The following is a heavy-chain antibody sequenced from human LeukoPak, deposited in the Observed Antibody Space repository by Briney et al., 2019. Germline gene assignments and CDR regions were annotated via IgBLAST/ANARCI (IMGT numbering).Heavy chain of an antibody. J-gene: IGHJ3*02. Sequence: GGSLRLSCAASGFTFSSYTMNWVRQAPGKGLEWVSSISGKTGYIFYTDSVKGRFTISRDNAKNSLYLQMNSLRAEDMAVYYCARDHTAEDTRGFYYAAFDIWGQGTMVTVSS. CDR2: ISGKTGYI. CDR1: GFTFSSYT. V-gene: IGHV3-21*01. D-gene: IGHD3-22*01. CDR3: ARDHTAEDTRGFYYAAFDI.